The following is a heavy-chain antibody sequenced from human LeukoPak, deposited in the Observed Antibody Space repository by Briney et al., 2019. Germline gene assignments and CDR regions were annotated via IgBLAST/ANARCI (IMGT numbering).Heavy chain of an antibody. V-gene: IGHV5-51*01. CDR3: ARTMYNWNDSGYDY. D-gene: IGHD1-20*01. CDR1: GYSFTSYW. J-gene: IGHJ4*02. CDR2: IYPGDSQI. Sequence: GESLKISCKGSGYSFTSYWIGWVRQMPGKGLEWMGAIYPGDSQIKYSPSFQGQVTISADKSISSAYLQWTSLKASDTAMYYCARTMYNWNDSGYDYWGQGTLVTVSS.